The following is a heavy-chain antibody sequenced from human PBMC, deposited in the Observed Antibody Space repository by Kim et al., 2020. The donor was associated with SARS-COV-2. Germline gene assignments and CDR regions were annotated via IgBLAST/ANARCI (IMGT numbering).Heavy chain of an antibody. Sequence: ASVKVSCKTSGYTFSNYYMHWVRQAPGQGPEWMGIINPSGGSTSYAQKFQGRVTMTRDTSTNTVYMELSSLRSEDTAVYYCATASATVTLDVTWRGVRTAFDIWGQGTMVTVSS. CDR1: GYTFSNYY. D-gene: IGHD4-4*01. CDR3: ATASATVTLDVTWRGVRTAFDI. CDR2: INPSGGST. J-gene: IGHJ3*02. V-gene: IGHV1-46*01.